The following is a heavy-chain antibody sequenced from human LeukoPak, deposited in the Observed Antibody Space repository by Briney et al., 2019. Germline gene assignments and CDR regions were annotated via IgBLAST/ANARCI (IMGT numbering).Heavy chain of an antibody. CDR2: FDPEDGET. J-gene: IGHJ4*02. CDR1: GYTLTELS. Sequence: GASVKVSCKVSGYTLTELSMHWVRQAPGKGLEWMGGFDPEDGETIYAQKFQGRVTMTEDTSTDTAYMELGSLRSEDTAVYYCATVSPYSGSYFDYWGQGTLVTVSS. V-gene: IGHV1-24*01. D-gene: IGHD1-26*01. CDR3: ATVSPYSGSYFDY.